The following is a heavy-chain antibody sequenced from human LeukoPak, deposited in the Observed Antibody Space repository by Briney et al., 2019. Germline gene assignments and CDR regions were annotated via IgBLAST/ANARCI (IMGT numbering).Heavy chain of an antibody. D-gene: IGHD3-22*01. CDR3: ARSYYDSSGYGVSDY. J-gene: IGHJ4*02. CDR2: IYYSGST. V-gene: IGHV4-59*01. CDR1: GGSFSGYY. Sequence: PSETLSLTCAVYGGSFSGYYWSWIRQPPGKGLEWIGYIYYSGSTNYNPSLKSRVTISVDTSKNQFSLKLSSVTAADTAVYYCARSYYDSSGYGVSDYWGQGTLVTVSS.